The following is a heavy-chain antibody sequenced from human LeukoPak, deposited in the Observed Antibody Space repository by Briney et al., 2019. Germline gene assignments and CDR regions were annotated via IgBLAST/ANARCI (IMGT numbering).Heavy chain of an antibody. CDR2: IYTSGST. V-gene: IGHV4-61*02. CDR1: GDSIRSGTYY. J-gene: IGHJ4*02. D-gene: IGHD1-26*01. Sequence: PSETLSLTCSVSGDSIRSGTYYWSWIRQPAGKGLEWIGCIYTSGSTSYNPALKSRVTISVDTSKNQFSLKLTSVTAAATAVYYCARGGWATRIDYWGQGTLVTVSS. CDR3: ARGGWATRIDY.